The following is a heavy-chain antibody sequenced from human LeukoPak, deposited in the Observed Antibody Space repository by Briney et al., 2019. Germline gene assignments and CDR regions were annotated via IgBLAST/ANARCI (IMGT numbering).Heavy chain of an antibody. V-gene: IGHV4-34*01. Sequence: PSETLSLTCAVYGGSFSGYYWSWIRQPPGKGLEWIGEINHSGSTNYNPSLKSRVTISVDTSKNQFSLKLSAVTAADTAVYYCASRIAAAGTGGVIWFDPWGQGTLVTVSS. J-gene: IGHJ5*02. CDR1: GGSFSGYY. CDR3: ASRIAAAGTGGVIWFDP. CDR2: INHSGST. D-gene: IGHD6-13*01.